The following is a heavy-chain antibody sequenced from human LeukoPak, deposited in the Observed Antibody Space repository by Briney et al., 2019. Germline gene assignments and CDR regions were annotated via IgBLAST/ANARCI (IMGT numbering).Heavy chain of an antibody. J-gene: IGHJ4*02. CDR2: IRSKANSYAT. CDR3: TSDMTTVTTTSPGY. V-gene: IGHV3-73*01. CDR1: GFTFSGSA. D-gene: IGHD4-17*01. Sequence: PGGSLRLSCAASGFTFSGSAMHWVRQASGKGLEWVGRIRSKANSYATAYAASVKGGFTISRDDSKNTAYLQMNSLKTEDTAVYYCTSDMTTVTTTSPGYWGQGTLVTVSS.